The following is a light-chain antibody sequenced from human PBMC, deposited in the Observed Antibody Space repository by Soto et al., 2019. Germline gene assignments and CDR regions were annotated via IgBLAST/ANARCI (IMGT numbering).Light chain of an antibody. CDR1: QSFSSY. Sequence: EIVLTQSPATLSLSPGERATLSCRASQSFSSYLAWYQQKPGHAPRLLIYDASNRATGIPARFSGSGSGTDFTLTISSLEPEDFAVYYCQQRSNWPPTFGQGTRLEIK. CDR3: QQRSNWPPT. V-gene: IGKV3-11*01. CDR2: DAS. J-gene: IGKJ5*01.